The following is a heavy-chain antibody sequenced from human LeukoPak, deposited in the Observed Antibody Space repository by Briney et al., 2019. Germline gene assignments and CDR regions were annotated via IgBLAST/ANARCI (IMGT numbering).Heavy chain of an antibody. Sequence: PGGSLRLSCAASGFTFSSYAMSWVRQAPGKGLEWVSAISGSGGSTYYADSVKGRFTISRDNSKNTLYLQMNSLRAEDTAVYYCVKLLSPRGYSGYDPTSYCGYWGQGTLVTVSS. CDR2: ISGSGGST. J-gene: IGHJ4*02. D-gene: IGHD5-12*01. CDR3: VKLLSPRGYSGYDPTSYCGY. CDR1: GFTFSSYA. V-gene: IGHV3-23*01.